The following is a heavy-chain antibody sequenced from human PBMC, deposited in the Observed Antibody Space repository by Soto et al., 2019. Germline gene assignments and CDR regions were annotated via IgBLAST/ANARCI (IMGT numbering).Heavy chain of an antibody. V-gene: IGHV1-69*12. Sequence: QVQLVQSGAEVKKPGSSVTVSCRASGGTFSSYTISWVRQAPGQGLEWMGGIIPIFGTAVYAQRFQDRVTIIADESATTAYMELSSLRSEDTAVYYCATEAVDDTTFDYWGQGTLVTVSS. CDR1: GGTFSSYT. CDR3: ATEAVDDTTFDY. J-gene: IGHJ4*02. CDR2: IIPIFGTA.